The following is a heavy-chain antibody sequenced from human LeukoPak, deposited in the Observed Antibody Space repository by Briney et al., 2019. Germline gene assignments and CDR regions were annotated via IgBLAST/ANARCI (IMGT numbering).Heavy chain of an antibody. CDR1: GGSITSYY. CDR3: ARGATTHGGIYDY. D-gene: IGHD3-16*01. J-gene: IGHJ4*02. CDR2: IYYSGST. Sequence: SETLSLTCTLSGGSITSYYWSWTRQPPGKALEWIGYIYYSGSTNYNPSLKSRVTISVDTSKNQFSLKLSSVTAADTAVYYCARGATTHGGIYDYWGQGTLVTVSS. V-gene: IGHV4-59*01.